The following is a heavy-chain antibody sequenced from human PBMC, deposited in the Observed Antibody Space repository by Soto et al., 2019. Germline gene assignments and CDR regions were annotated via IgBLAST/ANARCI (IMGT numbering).Heavy chain of an antibody. CDR1: GFTFSSYA. Sequence: QVQLVESGGGVVQPGRSLRLSCAASGFTFSSYAMHWVRQAPGKGLEWVAVISYDGSNKYYADSVKGRFTISRDNSKNKLYLQMNSLRAEDTAVYYCAREYSSSSPEGYGMDVWGQGTTVTVSS. CDR3: AREYSSSSPEGYGMDV. D-gene: IGHD6-6*01. J-gene: IGHJ6*02. V-gene: IGHV3-30-3*01. CDR2: ISYDGSNK.